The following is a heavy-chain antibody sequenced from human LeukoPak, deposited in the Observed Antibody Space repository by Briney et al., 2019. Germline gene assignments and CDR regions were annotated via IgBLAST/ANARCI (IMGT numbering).Heavy chain of an antibody. CDR1: GFTFSILD. V-gene: IGHV3-23*01. CDR3: TKDPNGDYVGAFDF. D-gene: IGHD4-17*01. Sequence: GGSLRLSCAASGFTFSILDMSWVRQAPGKGLEWVSAISGNGGRTYYADSVKGRFTISRDNSQSTLFLQMNSLRAEDTAVYYCTKDPNGDYVGAFDFWGQGTMVTVSS. CDR2: ISGNGGRT. J-gene: IGHJ3*01.